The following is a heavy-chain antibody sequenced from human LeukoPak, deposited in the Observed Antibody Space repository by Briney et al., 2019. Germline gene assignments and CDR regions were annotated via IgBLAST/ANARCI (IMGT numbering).Heavy chain of an antibody. J-gene: IGHJ4*02. CDR1: GYTFTSYD. CDR3: ARGSNYIDY. Sequence: ASVKVSCKASGYTFTSYDINWVRQATGQGLEWMGWMNPNSGNTGYAQEFQGRVTITRNTSISTAYMELSSLRSKHTAVYYCARGSNYIDYWGQGTLVTVSS. CDR2: MNPNSGNT. V-gene: IGHV1-8*03. D-gene: IGHD4-11*01.